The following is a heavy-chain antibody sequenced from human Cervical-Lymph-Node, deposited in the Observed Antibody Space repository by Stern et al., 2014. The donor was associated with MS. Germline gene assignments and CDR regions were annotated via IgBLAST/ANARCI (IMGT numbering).Heavy chain of an antibody. D-gene: IGHD1-1*01. Sequence: VQLEESGGDLVEPGGSLRLSCAASGFSFSDYYVNWLRQAPGKGPEWVAYHSGRGHIINYTDSVKGRFTISRDNAQNSLYLEMNSLRAEDTAVYYCARGTYYFDSWGQGTLVTVSS. CDR2: HSGRGHII. CDR3: ARGTYYFDS. J-gene: IGHJ4*02. CDR1: GFSFSDYY. V-gene: IGHV3-11*01.